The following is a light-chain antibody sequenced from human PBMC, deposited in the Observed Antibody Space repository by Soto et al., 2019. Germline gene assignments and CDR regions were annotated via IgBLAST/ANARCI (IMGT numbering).Light chain of an antibody. J-gene: IGKJ1*01. V-gene: IGKV1-9*01. CDR2: AAS. Sequence: DIQLTQSPSFLSASLGDRVTITCRASQGISSYLAWYQQKPGKAPKLLIYAASTLQSGVPSRFSGSGSGTEFTLTISSLQPEEFATSYCQQLNSYPQTFGQGTKVEIK. CDR1: QGISSY. CDR3: QQLNSYPQT.